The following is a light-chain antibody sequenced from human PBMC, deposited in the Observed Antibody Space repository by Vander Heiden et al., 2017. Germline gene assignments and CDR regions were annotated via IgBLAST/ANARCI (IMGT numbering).Light chain of an antibody. V-gene: IGKV1-12*01. Sequence: IQLTQSPSFVSASVGDRVTISCRASQSSSSWLAWYQQKPGEAPKLLISDASRLQDEVPPRFSGSGSGTEFTLTISSLQPEDSASYYCQQTENFPVAFGQGTKVEVK. CDR2: DAS. J-gene: IGKJ1*01. CDR3: QQTENFPVA. CDR1: QSSSSW.